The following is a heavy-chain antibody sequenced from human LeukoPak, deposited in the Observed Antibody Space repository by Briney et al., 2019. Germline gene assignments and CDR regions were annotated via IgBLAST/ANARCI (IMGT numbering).Heavy chain of an antibody. D-gene: IGHD3-3*01. CDR1: GFTFDDYA. V-gene: IGHV3-9*01. J-gene: IGHJ4*02. CDR2: ISWNSGSI. Sequence: SGGSLRLSCAASGFTFDDYAMHWVRQAPGKGLEWVSGISWNSGSISYADSVKGRFTISRDNAKNSLYLQMNSLRAEDTALYYCAKAMGVITIFGVVSGYFDYWGQGTLVTVSS. CDR3: AKAMGVITIFGVVSGYFDY.